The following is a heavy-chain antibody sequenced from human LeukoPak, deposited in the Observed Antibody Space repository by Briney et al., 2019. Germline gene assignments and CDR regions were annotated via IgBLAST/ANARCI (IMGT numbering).Heavy chain of an antibody. V-gene: IGHV3-30*18. CDR3: AKDLQTMVVGGAFDI. D-gene: IGHD3-22*01. J-gene: IGHJ3*02. Sequence: PGGSLRLSCAASGFTFSSYGMHWVRQAPGKGLEWVAVISYDGSNKYYADSVKGRFTISRDNSKNTLYLQMNSLRAEDTAVYYCAKDLQTMVVGGAFDIWGQGTMVTVSS. CDR2: ISYDGSNK. CDR1: GFTFSSYG.